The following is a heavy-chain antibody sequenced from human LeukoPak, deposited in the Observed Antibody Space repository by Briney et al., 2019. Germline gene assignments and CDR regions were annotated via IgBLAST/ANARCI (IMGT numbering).Heavy chain of an antibody. Sequence: PGGSLRLSCAASGFTLSNYDMNWVRQAPGEGLEWVSSISTSSRYIYYKDSVRGRFTISRDDAKNSLYLEMSSLRAEDTAGYYFARADCSSSTCYLRRSWFDPCGEGTLVTVSS. CDR2: ISTSSRYI. CDR1: GFTLSNYD. D-gene: IGHD2-2*01. J-gene: IGHJ5*02. CDR3: ARADCSSSTCYLRRSWFDP. V-gene: IGHV3-21*01.